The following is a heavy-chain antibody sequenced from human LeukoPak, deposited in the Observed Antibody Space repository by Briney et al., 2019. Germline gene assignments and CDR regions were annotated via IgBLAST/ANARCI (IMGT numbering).Heavy chain of an antibody. D-gene: IGHD1-26*01. CDR3: ARDSGGSYWELYYFDY. V-gene: IGHV3-21*01. J-gene: IGHJ4*02. CDR1: GFTFSSYA. Sequence: GGSLRLSCAASGFTFSSYAMNWVRQAPGKGLEWVSSISSSSSYIYYADSVKGRFTISRDNAKNSLYLQMNSLRAEDTAVYYCARDSGGSYWELYYFDYWGQGTLVTVSS. CDR2: ISSSSSYI.